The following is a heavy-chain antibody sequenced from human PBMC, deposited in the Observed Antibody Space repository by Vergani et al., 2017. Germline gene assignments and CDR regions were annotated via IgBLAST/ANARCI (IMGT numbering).Heavy chain of an antibody. J-gene: IGHJ4*02. CDR3: ARERNAYYDFWSGYYTQYYFDY. D-gene: IGHD3-3*01. CDR2: INWNGGST. Sequence: EVQLVESGGGVVRPGGSWRLSGAAPGSTFDDYGMSWVGQAPGKGLEWVSGINWNGGSTGYADSVKGRFTISRDNAKNSLYLQMNSLRAEDTALYYCARERNAYYDFWSGYYTQYYFDYWGQGTLVTVSS. V-gene: IGHV3-20*04. CDR1: GSTFDDYG.